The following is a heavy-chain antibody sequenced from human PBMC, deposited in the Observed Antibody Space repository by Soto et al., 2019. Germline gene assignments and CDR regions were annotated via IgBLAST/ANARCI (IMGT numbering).Heavy chain of an antibody. CDR1: GGSISSYY. CDR2: IYYSGST. Sequence: SETLSLTCTVSGGSISSYYWSWIRQPPGKGLEWIGYIYYSGSTNYNPSLKSRVTISVDTSKNQFSLKLSSVTAADTAVYYCARDVVVAASDYYYYYGMDVWGQGTTVTVSS. V-gene: IGHV4-59*12. J-gene: IGHJ6*02. D-gene: IGHD2-15*01. CDR3: ARDVVVAASDYYYYYGMDV.